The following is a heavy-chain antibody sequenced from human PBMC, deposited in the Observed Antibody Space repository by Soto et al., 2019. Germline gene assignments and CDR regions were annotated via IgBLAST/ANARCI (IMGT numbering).Heavy chain of an antibody. V-gene: IGHV3-9*01. CDR2: ILWNSGNI. CDR3: VKDLGVVTAALGY. D-gene: IGHD2-21*02. J-gene: IGHJ4*02. CDR1: GSYYDEYG. Sequence: EVQLVESGGGMVQPGTSLRLSCVVSGSYYDEYGRHWVRQIPGKAPEWVSGILWNSGNIGYADSVRGRFTISRDYAKNSLYLQMNSLRPEDTALYYCVKDLGVVTAALGYWGQGVQVTVSS.